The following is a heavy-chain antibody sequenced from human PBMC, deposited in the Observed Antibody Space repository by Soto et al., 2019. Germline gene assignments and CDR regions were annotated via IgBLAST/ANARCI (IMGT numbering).Heavy chain of an antibody. V-gene: IGHV1-2*02. CDR1: GYTFTAYY. D-gene: IGHD3-10*02. J-gene: IGHJ6*02. CDR3: ARNMDYYYGRGSGNGHGV. CDR2: INPKFGEP. Sequence: QVQLVQSGAEVKEPGDSVRVSCEASGYTFTAYYIHWVRQAPGQGLEWMGWINPKFGEPTYAQEFQGRVSMTRDMSISTGYRELSRLTSDDTAIYYCARNMDYYYGRGSGNGHGVWGQGTTVTVFS.